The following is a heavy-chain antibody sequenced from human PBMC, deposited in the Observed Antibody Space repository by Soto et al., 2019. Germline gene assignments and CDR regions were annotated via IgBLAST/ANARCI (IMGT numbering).Heavy chain of an antibody. D-gene: IGHD3-22*01. CDR2: IYSGGTT. J-gene: IGHJ4*02. V-gene: IGHV3-53*01. CDR3: ARARGYYDTSGYSGYYFDY. CDR1: GFTVSSNY. Sequence: PVGSLRLSCAASGFTVSSNYMSWVRQAPGKGLEWVSVIYSGGTTYYADSVKGRFTISRDNSKNTLYLQMNSLRAEDTAVYYCARARGYYDTSGYSGYYFDYWGQGSLVTVSS.